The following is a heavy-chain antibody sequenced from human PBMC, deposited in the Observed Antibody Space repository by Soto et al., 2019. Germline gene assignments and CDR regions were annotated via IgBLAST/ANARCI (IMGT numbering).Heavy chain of an antibody. CDR3: ARQSSGWYNWFDP. Sequence: SETLALTRSVSGGSISSSTYSWGWISQPPGKGLEWIGSIYYSGSIYYNPSLKSRVTISVDTPKNQFSLKLSSVTAAETAVYYCARQSSGWYNWFDPWGQGTLVTVS. J-gene: IGHJ5*02. CDR1: GGSISSSTYS. D-gene: IGHD6-19*01. V-gene: IGHV4-39*01. CDR2: IYYSGSI.